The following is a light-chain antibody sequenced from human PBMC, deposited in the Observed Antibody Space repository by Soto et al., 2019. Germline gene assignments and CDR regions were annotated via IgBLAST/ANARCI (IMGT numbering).Light chain of an antibody. CDR2: DVS. CDR3: CSYAGSYTWV. J-gene: IGLJ3*02. V-gene: IGLV2-11*01. Sequence: QSALTQPRSVSGSPGQSVTISCTGTSSDVGGYNYVSWYQQHPDKAPKLVIYDVSKRPSGVPDRFSGSKSGNTASPTISGLQAEDEADYYCCSYAGSYTWVFGGGTKLTVL. CDR1: SSDVGGYNY.